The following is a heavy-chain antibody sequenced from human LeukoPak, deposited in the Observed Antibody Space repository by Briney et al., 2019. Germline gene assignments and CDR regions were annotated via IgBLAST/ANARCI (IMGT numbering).Heavy chain of an antibody. CDR1: GGSISSYY. D-gene: IGHD3-9*01. CDR2: IYTSGST. J-gene: IGHJ6*03. Sequence: PSETLSLTCTVSGGSISSYYWSWIRQPAGKGLEWIGRIYTSGSTNYNPSLKSRVTMSVDTSKNQFSLKLSSVTAADTAVYYYARDNYDILTGYLNMDVWGKGTTVTVSS. CDR3: ARDNYDILTGYLNMDV. V-gene: IGHV4-4*07.